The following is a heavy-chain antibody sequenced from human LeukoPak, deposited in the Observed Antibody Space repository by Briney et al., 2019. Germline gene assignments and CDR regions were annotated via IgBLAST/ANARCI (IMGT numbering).Heavy chain of an antibody. CDR3: AKDRLDPLWLQSDY. CDR1: GFTFSSYG. Sequence: PGGSLRLSCAASGFTFSSYGMHWVRQAPDKGLEWVAVISYDGSNKYYADSVKGRFTIPRDNSKNTLYLQMNSLRAEDTAVYYCAKDRLDPLWLQSDYWGQGTLVTVSS. D-gene: IGHD5-24*01. J-gene: IGHJ4*02. V-gene: IGHV3-30*18. CDR2: ISYDGSNK.